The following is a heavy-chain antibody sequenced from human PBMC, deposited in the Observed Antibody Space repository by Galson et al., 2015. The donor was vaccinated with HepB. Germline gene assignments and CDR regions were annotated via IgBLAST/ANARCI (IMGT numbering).Heavy chain of an antibody. V-gene: IGHV7-4-1*02. CDR3: AREGQMASNEPDAFDL. J-gene: IGHJ3*01. CDR2: INTNTGNP. CDR1: GYTFIKYG. D-gene: IGHD5-24*01. Sequence: SVKVSCKASGYTFIKYGMNRVRQAPGQGLEWMGWINTNTGNPTYVQGFTGRFVFSLDTSVSTAYLQITSLKAEDTAVYYCAREGQMASNEPDAFDLWGQGTLVTVSS.